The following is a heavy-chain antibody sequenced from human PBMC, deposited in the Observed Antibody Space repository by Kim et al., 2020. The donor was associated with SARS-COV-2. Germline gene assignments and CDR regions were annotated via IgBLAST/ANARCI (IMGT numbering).Heavy chain of an antibody. Sequence: SETLSLTCTVSGGSVSSGSYYWSWIRQPPGKGLEWIGYIYYSGSTNYNPSLKSRVTISVDTSKNQFSLKLSSVTAADTAVYYCARETYYYGSGGAFDIWGQGTMVTVSS. CDR2: IYYSGST. CDR3: ARETYYYGSGGAFDI. V-gene: IGHV4-61*01. CDR1: GGSVSSGSYY. J-gene: IGHJ3*02. D-gene: IGHD3-10*01.